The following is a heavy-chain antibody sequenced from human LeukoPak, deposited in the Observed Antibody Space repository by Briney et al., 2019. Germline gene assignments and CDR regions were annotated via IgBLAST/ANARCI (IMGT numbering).Heavy chain of an antibody. CDR3: ARDQWLVLSGYYYGMDV. V-gene: IGHV4-61*08. J-gene: IGHJ6*02. CDR2: IYYSGST. D-gene: IGHD6-19*01. Sequence: SETLSLTCTVSGGSISSGDSYWSWIRQPPGKGLEWIGYIYYSGSTNYNPSLKSRVTISVDTSKNQFTLKLSSVTAADTAVYYCARDQWLVLSGYYYGMDVWGQGTTVTVSS. CDR1: GGSISSGDSY.